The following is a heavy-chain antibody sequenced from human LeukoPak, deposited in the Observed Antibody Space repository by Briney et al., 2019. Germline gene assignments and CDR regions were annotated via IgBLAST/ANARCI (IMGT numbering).Heavy chain of an antibody. CDR1: GYTFTSYY. CDR2: INPSGGST. D-gene: IGHD3-3*01. J-gene: IGHJ3*02. CDR3: ARSYYDFWSGFSSAYDAFDI. Sequence: GASVKVSCKASGYTFTSYYMHWVRQAPGQGLEWMGIINPSGGSTSYAQKLQGRVTMTTDTSTSTAYMELRSLRSDDTAVYYCARSYYDFWSGFSSAYDAFDIWGQGTMVTVSS. V-gene: IGHV1-46*01.